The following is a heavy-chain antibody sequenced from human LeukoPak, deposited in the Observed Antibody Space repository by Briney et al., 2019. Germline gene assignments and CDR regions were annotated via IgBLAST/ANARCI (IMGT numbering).Heavy chain of an antibody. CDR1: GFTFSSYS. CDR3: ARDGGVYDYVWGSYPESFDY. Sequence: GGSLRLSCAASGFTFSSYSMNWVRQAPGKGLEWVSYISSSSSTKYYADSVKGRFTISRDNAKNSLYLQMNSLRAEDTAVYYRARDGGVYDYVWGSYPESFDYWGQGSLVTVSS. D-gene: IGHD3-16*01. CDR2: ISSSSSTK. V-gene: IGHV3-48*01. J-gene: IGHJ4*02.